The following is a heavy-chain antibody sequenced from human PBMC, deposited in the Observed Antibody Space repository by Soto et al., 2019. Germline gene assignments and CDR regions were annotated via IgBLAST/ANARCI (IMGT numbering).Heavy chain of an antibody. Sequence: GGSLRLSCAASGFTFSDYYMSWVRQAPGRGLEWISYSSNSGTFARYATSVKGRFSISRDNANNSLYLEMNSLRVEDTAVYYCERSADNFNVLDYWGQGTPVTVSS. CDR1: GFTFSDYY. CDR3: ERSADNFNVLDY. J-gene: IGHJ4*02. V-gene: IGHV3-11*06. D-gene: IGHD1-1*01. CDR2: SSNSGTFA.